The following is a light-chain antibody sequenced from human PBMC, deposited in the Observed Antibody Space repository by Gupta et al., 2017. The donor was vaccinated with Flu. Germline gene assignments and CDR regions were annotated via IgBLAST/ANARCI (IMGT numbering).Light chain of an antibody. CDR3: QSYDTSLSGWV. Sequence: QSVLTQPPSVSGAPGQRVTISCTGSSSNIGAGYDVHWYQQLPGRAPKVLIYGSSNRPSGVPDRFFGSKSGISASLAITGLQAEDEADDYCQSYDTSLSGWVFGGGTKVTAL. V-gene: IGLV1-40*01. J-gene: IGLJ3*02. CDR1: SSNIGAGYD. CDR2: GSS.